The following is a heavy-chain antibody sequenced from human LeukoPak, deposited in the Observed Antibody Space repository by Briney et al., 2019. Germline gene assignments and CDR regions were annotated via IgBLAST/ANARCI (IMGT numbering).Heavy chain of an antibody. V-gene: IGHV4-59*01. D-gene: IGHD1-7*01. CDR1: GGSISSYY. CDR2: IYYSGST. J-gene: IGHJ4*02. Sequence: SETLSLTCTVSGGSISSYYWSWIRQPPGKGLEWIGYIYYSGSTNYNPSLKSRVTISVDTSKNQFSLKLSSVTAADTAVYYCAREDWNYVLFDYWGQGTLVTISS. CDR3: AREDWNYVLFDY.